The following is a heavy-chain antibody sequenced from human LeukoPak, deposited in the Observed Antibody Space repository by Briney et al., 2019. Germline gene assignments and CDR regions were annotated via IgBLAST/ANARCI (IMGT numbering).Heavy chain of an antibody. Sequence: GGSLRLSCAASGFTFSSYGMHWVRQAPGKGLEWVSAISGSGGSTYFADSVKGRFTISRDNSKNTLYLQMNSLRAEDTAVYYCAKSVAVAGIAREGVDPWGQGTLVTVSS. CDR2: ISGSGGST. CDR3: AKSVAVAGIAREGVDP. D-gene: IGHD6-19*01. V-gene: IGHV3-23*01. J-gene: IGHJ5*02. CDR1: GFTFSSYG.